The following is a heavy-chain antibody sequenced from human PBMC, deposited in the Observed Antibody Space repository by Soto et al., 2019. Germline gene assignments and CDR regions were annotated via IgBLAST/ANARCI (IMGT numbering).Heavy chain of an antibody. CDR2: IYHSGST. CDR1: GGSISSGGSS. J-gene: IGHJ4*02. Sequence: QLQLQESGSGLVKPSQTLSLTCAVSGGSISSGGSSWTWIRQPPGKGLEWIGYIYHSGSTYYNPSLKRRLTIAVHRSKNQFSLKLTSVTAAATAVYYCARGAVVNFDSWGQGTLVTVSS. D-gene: IGHD3-22*01. CDR3: ARGAVVNFDS. V-gene: IGHV4-30-2*01.